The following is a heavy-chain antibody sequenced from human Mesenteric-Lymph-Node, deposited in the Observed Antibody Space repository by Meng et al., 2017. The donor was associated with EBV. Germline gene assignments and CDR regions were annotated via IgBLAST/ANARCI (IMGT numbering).Heavy chain of an antibody. CDR1: GFRFSEYA. V-gene: IGHV3-30-3*01. CDR3: VRERTGYYAEY. D-gene: IGHD3/OR15-3a*01. J-gene: IGHJ4*02. Sequence: QVHLVESGGGWVPPGRSLRRSWAVSGFRFSEYAMHWVRQAPGKGLEWVAFISYDGSNANYADSVKGRFTISRDSSKNTLYLQMNSLRAEDTAVYYCVRERTGYYAEYWGQGTLVTVSS. CDR2: ISYDGSNA.